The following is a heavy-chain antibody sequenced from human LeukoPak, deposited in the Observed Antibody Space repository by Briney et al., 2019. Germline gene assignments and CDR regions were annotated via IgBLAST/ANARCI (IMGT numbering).Heavy chain of an antibody. CDR3: VARPYRIVSVY. J-gene: IGHJ4*02. D-gene: IGHD1-26*01. CDR2: IYSGGST. CDR1: GFTVSSNY. Sequence: TGGSLRLSCSASGFTVSSNYMSWVRQAPGQGLEWVSVIYSGGSTYYADSVKGRFTISRHNSKNTLYLQMNSLRAEDTAVYYCVARPYRIVSVYWGQGTLVTVSS. V-gene: IGHV3-53*04.